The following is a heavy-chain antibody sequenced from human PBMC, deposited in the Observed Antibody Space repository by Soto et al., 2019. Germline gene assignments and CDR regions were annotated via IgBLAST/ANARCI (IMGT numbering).Heavy chain of an antibody. CDR3: ASLYCSSTSCNPRNERWFDP. D-gene: IGHD2-2*01. V-gene: IGHV5-51*01. J-gene: IGHJ5*02. CDR2: IYPGDSDT. Sequence: PGESLKISCKGSGYSFTSYWIGWVRQMPGKGLEWMGIIYPGDSDTRYSPSFQGQVTISADKSISTAYLQWSSLKASDTAMYYCASLYCSSTSCNPRNERWFDPWGQGTLVTVSS. CDR1: GYSFTSYW.